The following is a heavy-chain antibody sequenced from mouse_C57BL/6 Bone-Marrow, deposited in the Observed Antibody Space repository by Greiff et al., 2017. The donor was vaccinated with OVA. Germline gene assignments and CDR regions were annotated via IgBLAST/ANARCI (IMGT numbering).Heavy chain of an antibody. V-gene: IGHV15-2*01. Sequence: QVQLKESGSELRSPGSSVKLSCKDFDSEVFPIAYMSWVRQKPGHGFEWIGGILPSIGRPIYGEKFEDKATLDADTLSNTAYLELNSLTSEDSAIYYCARRDSSGYAWFAYWGQGTLVTVSA. CDR1: DSEVFPIAY. CDR2: ILPSIGRP. D-gene: IGHD3-2*02. J-gene: IGHJ3*01. CDR3: ARRDSSGYAWFAY.